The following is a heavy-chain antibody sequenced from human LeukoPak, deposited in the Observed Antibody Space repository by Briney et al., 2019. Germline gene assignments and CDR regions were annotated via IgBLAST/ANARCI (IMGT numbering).Heavy chain of an antibody. Sequence: GGSLRLSCAASGFTFSSYAMTWVRQAPGMGLEWVSSISGSAGGTYYADSVKGRFTISRDNSKNTLYLQMNSLRAEDTAVYYCARESRQWLVLGGVDYWGQGTLVTVSS. V-gene: IGHV3-23*01. CDR1: GFTFSSYA. CDR3: ARESRQWLVLGGVDY. CDR2: ISGSAGGT. J-gene: IGHJ4*02. D-gene: IGHD6-19*01.